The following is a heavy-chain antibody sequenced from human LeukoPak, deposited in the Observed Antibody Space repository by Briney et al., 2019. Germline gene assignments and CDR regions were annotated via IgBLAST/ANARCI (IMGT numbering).Heavy chain of an antibody. Sequence: PSETLTLTCAVSSASLCIHNWWIWARQPPGKGLEGIGEIFHRGSTNYNPSLKSRVTISVDKSKNQFSLKLNSVTAADTAVYYCARATYMTTLTAFPCFDYWGQGTLVTVSS. CDR2: IFHRGST. V-gene: IGHV4-4*02. J-gene: IGHJ4*02. D-gene: IGHD4-17*01. CDR3: ARATYMTTLTAFPCFDY. CDR1: SASLCIHNW.